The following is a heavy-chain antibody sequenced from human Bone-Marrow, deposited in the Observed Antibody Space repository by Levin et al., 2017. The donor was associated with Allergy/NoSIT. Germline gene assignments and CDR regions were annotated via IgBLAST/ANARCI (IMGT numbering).Heavy chain of an antibody. CDR2: IRSKAYGGTT. D-gene: IGHD2-15*01. CDR3: TRDPGEYCSGGSCYSRGLGFDY. J-gene: IGHJ4*02. V-gene: IGHV3-49*04. Sequence: GESLKISCTASGFTFGDYAMSWVRQAPGKGLEWVGFIRSKAYGGTTEYAASVKGRFTISRDDSKSIAYLQMNSLKTEDTAVYYCTRDPGEYCSGGSCYSRGLGFDYWGQGTLVTVSS. CDR1: GFTFGDYA.